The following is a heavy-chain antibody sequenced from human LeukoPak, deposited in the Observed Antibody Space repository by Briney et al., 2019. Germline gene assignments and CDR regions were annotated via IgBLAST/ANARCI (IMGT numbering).Heavy chain of an antibody. D-gene: IGHD3-22*01. CDR3: ARLYYDSRGYYWFDR. Sequence: SETLSLTCTVSGASITSTSFYWGWIRQPPGKGLAWLGSIYYSGSTYDNPSLKSRVTISVDRSKNQFSLKLSSVTAADTAVYYCARLYYDSRGYYWFDRWGHGTLVTVSS. V-gene: IGHV4-39*01. J-gene: IGHJ5*02. CDR2: IYYSGST. CDR1: GASITSTSFY.